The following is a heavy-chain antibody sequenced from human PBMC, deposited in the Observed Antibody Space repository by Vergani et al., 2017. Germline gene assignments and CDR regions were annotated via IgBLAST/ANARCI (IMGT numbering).Heavy chain of an antibody. J-gene: IGHJ4*02. CDR1: GYTFSNYY. D-gene: IGHD3-9*01. CDR3: ARGDYGILTGYRY. CDR2: INPGGGHT. V-gene: IGHV1-46*03. Sequence: QVQVVQSGAEVKKSGASVKVSCKTSGYTFSNYYMHWVRQAPGQGLEWMGIINPGGGHTNYAQKFQGRVTMTRDRSTSTVYMELSSLRSEDTAIYYCARGDYGILTGYRYWGQGTLVTVSA.